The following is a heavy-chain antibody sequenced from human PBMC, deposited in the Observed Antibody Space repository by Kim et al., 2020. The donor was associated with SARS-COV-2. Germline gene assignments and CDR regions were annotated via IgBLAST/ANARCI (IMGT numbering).Heavy chain of an antibody. D-gene: IGHD5-12*01. Sequence: YYADSVKGRFTISRDNAKNSLYLQMNSLRAEDTAVYYCARDLGIVATFDYWGQGTLVTVSS. CDR3: ARDLGIVATFDY. V-gene: IGHV3-48*04. J-gene: IGHJ4*02.